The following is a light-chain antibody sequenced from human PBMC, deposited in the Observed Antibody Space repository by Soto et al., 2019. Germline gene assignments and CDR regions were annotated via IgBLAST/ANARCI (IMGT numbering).Light chain of an antibody. CDR1: QSVSNNY. CDR2: GAS. CDR3: QQYGSSPIT. Sequence: LRQSPGALYMKPGERATLSCRASQSVSNNYLAWYQQKPGQAPRLLIYGASNRATGIPDRFSGSGSGTDFTLTISRLEPEDYAVFFCQQYGSSPITFGQGTRLEI. J-gene: IGKJ5*01. V-gene: IGKV3-20*01.